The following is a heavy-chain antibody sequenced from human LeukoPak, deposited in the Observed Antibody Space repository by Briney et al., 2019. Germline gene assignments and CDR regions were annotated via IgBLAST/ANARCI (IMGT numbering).Heavy chain of an antibody. J-gene: IGHJ3*02. V-gene: IGHV1-18*01. Sequence: ASVKVSRKCSGYTFTSYGISWVRQPPAQGLGRVGWINAYKGNTNYAKKLQDRVTMTTDTSTSTAYMEVRSLRSDDTAVYYCAESIAARPDAFDIWGQGTMVTVSS. CDR1: GYTFTSYG. D-gene: IGHD6-6*01. CDR3: AESIAARPDAFDI. CDR2: INAYKGNT.